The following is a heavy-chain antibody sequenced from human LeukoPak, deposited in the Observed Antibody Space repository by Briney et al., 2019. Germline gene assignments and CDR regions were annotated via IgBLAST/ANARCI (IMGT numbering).Heavy chain of an antibody. CDR3: ASGGMITFGGVIGNY. V-gene: IGHV1-46*01. D-gene: IGHD3-16*02. CDR1: GYTFTSYY. CDR2: INPSGGST. J-gene: IGHJ4*02. Sequence: GASVKVSCKASGYTFTSYYMHWVRQAPGQGLEWMGIINPSGGSTSYAQKFQGRVTMTRDTSTSTVYMELSSLRSGDTAVYYCASGGMITFGGVIGNYWGQGTLVTVSS.